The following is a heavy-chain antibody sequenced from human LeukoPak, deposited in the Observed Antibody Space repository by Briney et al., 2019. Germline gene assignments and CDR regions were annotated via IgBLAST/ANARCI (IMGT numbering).Heavy chain of an antibody. CDR2: ISGSGGST. CDR3: AKDWTGYGDYGWYFDL. V-gene: IGHV3-23*01. CDR1: GLTVTNAW. D-gene: IGHD4-17*01. J-gene: IGHJ2*01. Sequence: GGSLRLSCSASGLTVTNAWMNWVRQAPGKGLEWVSAISGSGGSTYYADSVKGRFTISRDNSKNTLYLQMNSLRAEDTAVYYCAKDWTGYGDYGWYFDLWGRGTLVTVSS.